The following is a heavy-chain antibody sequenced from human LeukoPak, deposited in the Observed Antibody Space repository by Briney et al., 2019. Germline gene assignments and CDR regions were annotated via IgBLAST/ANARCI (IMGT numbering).Heavy chain of an antibody. CDR1: GFTFSSYN. V-gene: IGHV3-7*01. Sequence: GGSLRLSCAASGFTFSSYNMNWVRQAPGKGLEWVANIKQDGSEKYYVDSVKGRFTISRDNAKNSLYLQMNSLRAEDTAVYYCARDAPANYDFWSGYLYAFDIWGQGTMVTVSS. CDR2: IKQDGSEK. J-gene: IGHJ3*02. CDR3: ARDAPANYDFWSGYLYAFDI. D-gene: IGHD3-3*01.